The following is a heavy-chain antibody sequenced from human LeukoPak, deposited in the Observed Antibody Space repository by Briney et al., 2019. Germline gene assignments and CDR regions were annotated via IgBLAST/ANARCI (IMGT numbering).Heavy chain of an antibody. CDR3: ARDPTYYYDSSDYYLGNNWFDP. Sequence: GASVKVSCKASGYTFTGYYIHWVRQAPGQGLEWMGWINPNSGGTNYAQEFHGRVTMTRDTSISTAYMELSRLRSDDTAVYYCARDPTYYYDSSDYYLGNNWFDPWGQGTLVTVSS. V-gene: IGHV1-2*02. J-gene: IGHJ5*02. D-gene: IGHD3-22*01. CDR1: GYTFTGYY. CDR2: INPNSGGT.